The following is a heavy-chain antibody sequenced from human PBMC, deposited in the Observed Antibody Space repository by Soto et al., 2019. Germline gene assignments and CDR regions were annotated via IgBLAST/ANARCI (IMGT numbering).Heavy chain of an antibody. CDR2: INHIGTT. Sequence: QVQLQQWGAGLLKPSETLSLTCAVYGGSFSGYYWSWIRQPPGKGLEWIGEINHIGTTNYNPSLKSRVTISVDMSKTQFSLKLSSVTAADTAVYYCATQNVRVLEWLGKNLYYMDVWGKGTTVTVSS. D-gene: IGHD3-3*01. CDR3: ATQNVRVLEWLGKNLYYMDV. J-gene: IGHJ6*03. V-gene: IGHV4-34*01. CDR1: GGSFSGYY.